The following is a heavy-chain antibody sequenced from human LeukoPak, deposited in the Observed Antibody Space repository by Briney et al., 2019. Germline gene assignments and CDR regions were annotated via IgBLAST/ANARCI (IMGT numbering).Heavy chain of an antibody. CDR3: ARGGGGYCSSTSCYNWFDP. Sequence: SETLSLTCTVSGGSISSYYWSWIRQPAGKGLEWIGRIYTSGSTNYNPSLKSRVTMSVDTSKNQFSLKLSPVTAADTAVYYCARGGGGYCSSTSCYNWFDPWGQGTLVTVSS. J-gene: IGHJ5*02. D-gene: IGHD2-2*01. V-gene: IGHV4-4*07. CDR2: IYTSGST. CDR1: GGSISSYY.